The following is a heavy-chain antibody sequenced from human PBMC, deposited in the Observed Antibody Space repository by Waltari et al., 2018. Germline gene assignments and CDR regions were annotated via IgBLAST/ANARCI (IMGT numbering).Heavy chain of an antibody. CDR3: AREAPGVVIMTPGYYMDV. Sequence: QVQLQESGPGLVKPSQTLSLTCTVSGGSISSGGYYWSWIRPHPGKGLEWIGYIYYSGSTYYNPSLKSRVTISVDTSKNQFSLKLSSVTAADTAVYYCAREAPGVVIMTPGYYMDVWGKGTTVTVSS. CDR1: GGSISSGGYY. CDR2: IYYSGST. J-gene: IGHJ6*03. V-gene: IGHV4-31*03. D-gene: IGHD3-3*01.